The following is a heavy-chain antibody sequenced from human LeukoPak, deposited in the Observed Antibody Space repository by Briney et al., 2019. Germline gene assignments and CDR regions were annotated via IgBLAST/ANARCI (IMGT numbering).Heavy chain of an antibody. D-gene: IGHD2-2*01. CDR1: GFSFNMYW. J-gene: IGHJ4*02. V-gene: IGHV5-51*01. CDR2: IYPGADT. CDR3: ARRQGCSNTACPPDY. Sequence: GESLKISCKGSGFSFNMYWIGWVRQMPGKGLEWMGIIYPGADTRYSPSFQGQVTISVDKSFSTAYLQWSSLKASDTAMYYCARRQGCSNTACPPDYWGQGTLVTVSS.